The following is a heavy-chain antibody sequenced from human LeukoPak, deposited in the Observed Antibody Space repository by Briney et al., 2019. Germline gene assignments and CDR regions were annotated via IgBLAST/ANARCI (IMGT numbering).Heavy chain of an antibody. D-gene: IGHD6-13*01. Sequence: GESLKISCKGSGYRSTSYWIGWVRQMPGKGLEWMGIIYPGDSDTTYSPSFQGQVTISADKSIGTAYLQWSNLQASDTAMYYCARRVFSSDWYYFDYWGQGTLVTVSS. CDR3: ARRVFSSDWYYFDY. J-gene: IGHJ4*02. CDR2: IYPGDSDT. CDR1: GYRSTSYW. V-gene: IGHV5-51*01.